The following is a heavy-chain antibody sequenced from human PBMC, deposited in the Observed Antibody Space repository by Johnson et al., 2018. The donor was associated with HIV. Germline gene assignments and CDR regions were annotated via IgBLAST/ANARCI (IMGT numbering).Heavy chain of an antibody. CDR2: ISYDGSNK. V-gene: IGHV3-30*03. CDR1: GFSVRTNY. J-gene: IGHJ3*02. D-gene: IGHD1-26*01. Sequence: QVQLVESGGGLIQPGGSLRLSCAASGFSVRTNYMSWVRQAPGKGLEWVAVISYDGSNKYYADSVKGRFTISRDNSKNTLYLQMNSLRAEDTAVYYCARDDGWEPTGNDAFDIWGQGTIVTVSS. CDR3: ARDDGWEPTGNDAFDI.